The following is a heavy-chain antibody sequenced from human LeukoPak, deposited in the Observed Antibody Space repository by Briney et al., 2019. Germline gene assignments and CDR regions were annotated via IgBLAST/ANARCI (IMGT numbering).Heavy chain of an antibody. D-gene: IGHD5-18*01. CDR1: GDSISPYY. CDR2: VFYTGST. V-gene: IGHV4-59*01. J-gene: IGHJ4*02. CDR3: ARVDTAMESFDY. Sequence: PSETLSLTCTVSGDSISPYYWSWIRQPPGGGLEWIGYVFYTGSTNYNPSLKSRVTISVDTSRNQFSLKLTSVTAADTAVYYCARVDTAMESFDYWGQGTLVTVSS.